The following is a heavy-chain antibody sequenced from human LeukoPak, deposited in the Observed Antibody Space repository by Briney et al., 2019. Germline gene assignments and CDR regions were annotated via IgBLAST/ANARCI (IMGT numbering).Heavy chain of an antibody. D-gene: IGHD4-23*01. CDR2: IRSKTNNYAT. CDR1: GFIFSGSA. Sequence: PGGSLRLSCAASGFIFSGSAMHWVRQASGKGLEWDGRIRSKTNNYATAYAASVKGRFTVSRDDSKTTTYLQMNSLKTEDTAVYYCTRQEDYGAISVDWGQGTLVTVSS. V-gene: IGHV3-73*01. CDR3: TRQEDYGAISVD. J-gene: IGHJ4*02.